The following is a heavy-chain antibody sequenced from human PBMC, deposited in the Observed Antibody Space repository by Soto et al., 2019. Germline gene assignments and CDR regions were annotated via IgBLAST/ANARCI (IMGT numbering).Heavy chain of an antibody. CDR3: ARLYHCSSTSCYTDYYYYYMDV. J-gene: IGHJ6*03. D-gene: IGHD2-2*02. V-gene: IGHV4-39*01. CDR1: GGSISSSSYY. CDR2: IYYSGST. Sequence: SETLSLTCTVSGGSISSSSYYWGWIRQPPGKGLEWIGSIYYSGSTYYNPSLKSRVTISVDTSKNQFSLKLSSVTAADTAVYYCARLYHCSSTSCYTDYYYYYMDVWGKGTTVTVS.